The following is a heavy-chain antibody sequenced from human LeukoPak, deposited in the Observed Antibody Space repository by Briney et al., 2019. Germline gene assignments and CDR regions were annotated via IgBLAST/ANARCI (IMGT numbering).Heavy chain of an antibody. CDR1: GFTFGDYA. J-gene: IGHJ4*02. D-gene: IGHD4-17*01. CDR2: IRSKAYGGTT. CDR3: TRDFPPNGDPIDY. Sequence: GGSLRLSCTASGFTFGDYAMSWFRQAPGKGLEWVGFIRSKAYGGTTEYAASVKGRFTISRDDSKSIAYLQMNSLKTEDTAVYYCTRDFPPNGDPIDYWGQGTLVTVSS. V-gene: IGHV3-49*03.